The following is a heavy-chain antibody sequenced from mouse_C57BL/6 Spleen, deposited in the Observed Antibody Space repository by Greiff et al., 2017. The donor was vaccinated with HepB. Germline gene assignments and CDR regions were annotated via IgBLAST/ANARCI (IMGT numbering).Heavy chain of an antibody. V-gene: IGHV5-4*03. CDR2: ISDGGSYT. D-gene: IGHD1-1*01. CDR1: GFTFSSYA. J-gene: IGHJ3*01. CDR3: ARGYYGSAAY. Sequence: EVMLVESGGGLVKPGGSLKLSCAASGFTFSSYAMSWVRQTPEKRLEWVATISDGGSYTYNPDNVKGRFTIFRDNAKNNLYLQLRHLKSEDMAMYYCARGYYGSAAYWGKGTLVTVSA.